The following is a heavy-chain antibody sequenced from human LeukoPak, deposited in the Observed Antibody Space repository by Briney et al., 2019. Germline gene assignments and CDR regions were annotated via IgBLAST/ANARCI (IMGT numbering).Heavy chain of an antibody. D-gene: IGHD3-22*01. V-gene: IGHV4-59*01. CDR1: GGAISSYY. J-gene: IGHJ4*02. Sequence: SETRSLTCTVSGGAISSYYWSWIRQPPGKGLEWIGYIYYSGGTKYNPSLMSRVTISVDRAQNQFSLSLSSVTAADTAVYYCARDGLYDSSGYYMDSWGQGTLVIVSS. CDR2: IYYSGGT. CDR3: ARDGLYDSSGYYMDS.